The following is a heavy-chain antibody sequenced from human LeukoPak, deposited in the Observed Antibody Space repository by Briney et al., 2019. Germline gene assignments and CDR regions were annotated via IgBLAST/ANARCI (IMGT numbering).Heavy chain of an antibody. CDR3: ARERARYSSSRDAFDI. V-gene: IGHV1-69*05. CDR1: GGTFSSYA. D-gene: IGHD6-13*01. J-gene: IGHJ3*02. Sequence: SVKVSCKASGGTFSSYAISWVRQAPGQGLEWMGGIIPIFGTANYAQKFQGRVTITTDESTSTAYMELSSLRSEDTAVYYCARERARYSSSRDAFDIWGQGTMVTVSS. CDR2: IIPIFGTA.